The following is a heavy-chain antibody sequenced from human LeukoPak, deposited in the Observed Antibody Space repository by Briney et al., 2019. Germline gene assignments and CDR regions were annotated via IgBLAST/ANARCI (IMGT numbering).Heavy chain of an antibody. CDR3: ARDGKSGLWFAEPDQNWFDL. J-gene: IGHJ5*02. CDR2: ISSSSSYI. V-gene: IGHV3-21*01. Sequence: GGSLRLSCAASGFTFSSYSMNWVRQAPGKGLEWVSSISSSSSYIYYADSVKGRFTISRDNAKNSLYLQMNSLRAGDTAVYYCARDGKSGLWFAEPDQNWFDLWGQGTLVTVSS. D-gene: IGHD3-10*01. CDR1: GFTFSSYS.